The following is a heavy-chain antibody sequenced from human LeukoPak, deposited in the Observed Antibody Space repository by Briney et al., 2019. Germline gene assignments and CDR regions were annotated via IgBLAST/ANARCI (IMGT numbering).Heavy chain of an antibody. J-gene: IGHJ4*02. CDR2: SYYSGST. V-gene: IGHV4-39*01. Sequence: SETLSLTCTVSGAPISSSSYYWGWIRQPPGKGLEWIGTSYYSGSTYYNASLKSRVTISMDTSKNQFSLKLSSVTAADTAVYYCARLAAGGGSFDYWGQGTLVIVFS. CDR1: GAPISSSSYY. CDR3: ARLAAGGGSFDY. D-gene: IGHD4-23*01.